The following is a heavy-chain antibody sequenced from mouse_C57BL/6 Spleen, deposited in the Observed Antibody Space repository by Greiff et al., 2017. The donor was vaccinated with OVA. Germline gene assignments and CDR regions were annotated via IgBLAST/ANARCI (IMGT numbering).Heavy chain of an antibody. J-gene: IGHJ1*03. D-gene: IGHD1-1*01. Sequence: QVQLQQSGAELVKPGASVKLSCKASGYTFNSYWLHWVKQRPGRGLEWVGRIDPYSGGTKYNEKFKSKATLTVDKPSSTAYMQLSSLTSEDSAVYYCAREATVVATRYFDVWGTGTTVTVSS. CDR3: AREATVVATRYFDV. CDR2: IDPYSGGT. CDR1: GYTFNSYW. V-gene: IGHV1-72*01.